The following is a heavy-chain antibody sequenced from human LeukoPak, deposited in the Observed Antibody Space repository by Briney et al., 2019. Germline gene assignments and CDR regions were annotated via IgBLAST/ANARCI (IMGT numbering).Heavy chain of an antibody. CDR2: ISSSSSYI. CDR1: GFTFSSYS. J-gene: IGHJ4*02. V-gene: IGHV3-21*01. CDR3: ARVEEEWELLALNFDY. D-gene: IGHD1-26*01. Sequence: GGSLRLSCAASGFTFSSYSMNWVRQAPGKGLEWVSSISSSSSYIYYADSVKGRFTISRDNAKNSLYLQMNSLRAEDTAVYYCARVEEEWELLALNFDYWGREPWSPSPQ.